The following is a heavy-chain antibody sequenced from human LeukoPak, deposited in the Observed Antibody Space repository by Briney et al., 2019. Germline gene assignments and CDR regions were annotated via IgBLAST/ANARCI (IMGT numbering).Heavy chain of an antibody. CDR3: ARVASSGWSGGPFEY. J-gene: IGHJ4*02. Sequence: SETLSLTCTVSGGSISSYYWSWIRQPPGKGLEWIGYIHYSGSTKYNPSLKSRVSISIDTSKNQFSLKVNSVTAADTAVYYCARVASSGWSGGPFEYWGQGTLVTVSS. V-gene: IGHV4-59*01. D-gene: IGHD6-19*01. CDR1: GGSISSYY. CDR2: IHYSGST.